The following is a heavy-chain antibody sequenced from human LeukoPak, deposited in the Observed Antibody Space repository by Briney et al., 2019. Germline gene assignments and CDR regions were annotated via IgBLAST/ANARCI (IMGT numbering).Heavy chain of an antibody. Sequence: SETLSITCAVYGGSFSGYYWSWIRQPPGKGLEWIGEINHSGSTNYNPSLKSRVTISVDTSKNQFSLKLSSVTAADTAVYYCASVGATTFDYWGQGTLVTVSS. J-gene: IGHJ4*02. V-gene: IGHV4-34*01. CDR1: GGSFSGYY. D-gene: IGHD1-26*01. CDR3: ASVGATTFDY. CDR2: INHSGST.